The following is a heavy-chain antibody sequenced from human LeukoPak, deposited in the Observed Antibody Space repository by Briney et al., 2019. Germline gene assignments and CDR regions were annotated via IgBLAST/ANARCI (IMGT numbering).Heavy chain of an antibody. CDR3: ASGATGYSSGWYGIYYFDY. CDR2: IYTSGST. V-gene: IGHV4-4*09. Sequence: SETLSLTCTVSGGSISSYYWSWIRQPPGKGLEWIGYIYTSGSTNYNPSLKSRVTISVDTSKNQFSLKLSSVTAADTAVYYCASGATGYSSGWYGIYYFDYWGQGNLVTVSS. CDR1: GGSISSYY. J-gene: IGHJ4*02. D-gene: IGHD6-19*01.